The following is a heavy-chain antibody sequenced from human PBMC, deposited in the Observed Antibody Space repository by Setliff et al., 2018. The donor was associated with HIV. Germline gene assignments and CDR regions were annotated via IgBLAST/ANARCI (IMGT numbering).Heavy chain of an antibody. V-gene: IGHV3-7*03. CDR2: IKQDGSEK. J-gene: IGHJ6*03. CDR3: AREGPQCSGGSCDEEYYYYMDV. D-gene: IGHD2-15*01. CDR1: GFTFSSYW. Sequence: PGGSLRLSCAASGFTFSSYWMSWVRQAPGKGLEWVANIKQDGSEKYYVDSVKGRFTISRDNAKNSLYLQMNSLRAEDTAVYHCAREGPQCSGGSCDEEYYYYMDVWGKGTTVTVSS.